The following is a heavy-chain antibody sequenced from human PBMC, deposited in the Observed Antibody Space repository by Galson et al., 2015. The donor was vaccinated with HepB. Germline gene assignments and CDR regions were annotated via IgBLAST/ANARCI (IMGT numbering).Heavy chain of an antibody. CDR3: ARQRGKRDVVVVAAATPCDY. D-gene: IGHD2-15*01. V-gene: IGHV3-23*01. Sequence: LRLSCAASGFTFSDYAMSWVRQAPGKGLEWVSSISPDGGYMYYEDSVKGRFTISRDNSQNTVYLQMNSLRTEDTAVYYCARQRGKRDVVVVAAATPCDYWGQGTLVTVSS. CDR2: ISPDGGYM. CDR1: GFTFSDYA. J-gene: IGHJ4*02.